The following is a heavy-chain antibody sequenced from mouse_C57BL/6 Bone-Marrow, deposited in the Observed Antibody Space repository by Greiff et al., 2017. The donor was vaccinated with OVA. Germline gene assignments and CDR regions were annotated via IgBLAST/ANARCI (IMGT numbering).Heavy chain of an antibody. CDR3: ARRHSNWDFDV. J-gene: IGHJ1*03. CDR2: IWSGGST. D-gene: IGHD2-5*01. V-gene: IGHV2-2*01. CDR1: GFSLTSYG. Sequence: QVQLQQSGPGLVQPSQSLSITCTVSGFSLTSYGVHWVRQSPGKGLEWLGVIWSGGSTDYNAAFISRLSISKDKSKSQVFIKMNSLQADDTAIYYCARRHSNWDFDVWGTGTTVTVSA.